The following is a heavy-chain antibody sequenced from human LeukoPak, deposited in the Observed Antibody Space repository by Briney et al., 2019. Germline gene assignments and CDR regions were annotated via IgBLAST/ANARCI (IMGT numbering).Heavy chain of an antibody. CDR1: GFTFNNYG. CDR2: IWYDGSNK. V-gene: IGHV3-33*01. CDR3: ARVGTSWAFDY. J-gene: IGHJ4*02. D-gene: IGHD2-2*01. Sequence: GGSLRLPCAASGFTFNNYGMHWVRQAPGKGLEWVAVIWYDGSNKYYADSVKGRFTISRDNSKNTLYLQMNSLRAEDTAVYYCARVGTSWAFDYWGQGILVTVSS.